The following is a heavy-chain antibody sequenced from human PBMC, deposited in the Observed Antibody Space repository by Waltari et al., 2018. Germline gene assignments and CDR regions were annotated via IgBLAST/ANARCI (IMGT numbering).Heavy chain of an antibody. D-gene: IGHD4-17*01. J-gene: IGHJ3*02. V-gene: IGHV4-39*07. Sequence: QLQLQESGPGLVKPSETLSLTCTVSGGSIRRRSYYWGWNRQPPGKGLEWSGSIYYSGSTYYNPSLKSRVTISVDTSKNQFSLKLSSVTAADTAVYYCARLTTDDAFDIWGQGTMVTVSS. CDR1: GGSIRRRSYY. CDR2: IYYSGST. CDR3: ARLTTDDAFDI.